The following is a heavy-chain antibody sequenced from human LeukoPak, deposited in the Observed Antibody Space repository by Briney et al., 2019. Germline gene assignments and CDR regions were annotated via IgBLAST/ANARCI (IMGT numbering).Heavy chain of an antibody. J-gene: IGHJ6*02. CDR1: GGSFSGYY. Sequence: SETLSLTCAVYGGSFSGYYWSWIRQPPGKGLEWIGEINHSGSTNYNPSLKSRVTISVDTSKNQSSLKLSSVTAADTAVYYCARGPRGCSSTSCYGSSYYYYGMDVWGQGTTVTISS. CDR3: ARGPRGCSSTSCYGSSYYYYGMDV. V-gene: IGHV4-34*01. D-gene: IGHD2-2*01. CDR2: INHSGST.